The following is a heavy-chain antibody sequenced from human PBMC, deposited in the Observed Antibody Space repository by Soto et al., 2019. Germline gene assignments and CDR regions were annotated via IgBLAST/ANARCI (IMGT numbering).Heavy chain of an antibody. V-gene: IGHV3-23*01. CDR1: GFTFSSYA. D-gene: IGHD3-16*01. Sequence: GGSLRLSCAASGFTFSSYAMSWVRQAPGKGLEWVSAISGSGGSTYYADSVKGRFTISRDNSKNTLYLQMNSLRAEDTAVYYCAKDQRGTKQPLSYGMDVWGQGTTVTVSS. CDR2: ISGSGGST. CDR3: AKDQRGTKQPLSYGMDV. J-gene: IGHJ6*02.